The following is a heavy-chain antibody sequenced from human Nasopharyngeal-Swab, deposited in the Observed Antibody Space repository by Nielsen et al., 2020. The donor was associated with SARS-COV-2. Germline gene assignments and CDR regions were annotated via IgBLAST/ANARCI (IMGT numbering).Heavy chain of an antibody. Sequence: GESLKISCVASGFTFSTYGMHWVRQAPGKGLEWVAVIWFDGTNTYYSDSVKGRFIISRDDSKNTLYLQMNSLRAEDTAVYYCARDQNYGDYAMDLWGRGTTVTVSS. CDR2: IWFDGTNT. J-gene: IGHJ6*04. CDR1: GFTFSTYG. CDR3: ARDQNYGDYAMDL. D-gene: IGHD4-17*01. V-gene: IGHV3-33*01.